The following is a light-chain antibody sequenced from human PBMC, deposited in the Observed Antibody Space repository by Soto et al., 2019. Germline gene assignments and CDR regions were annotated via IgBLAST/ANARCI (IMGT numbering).Light chain of an antibody. J-gene: IGLJ1*01. CDR3: GSYTSTDTPFV. V-gene: IGLV2-14*01. CDR1: STDVGGYNY. CDR2: EVN. Sequence: QSVLAQPSSVSGSPGQSITISCTGTSTDVGGYNYVSWYQHHPGKGPKLIIYEVNNRPSGVSDRFSGSKSGNKASLTISNLEAEDESDYYCGSYTSTDTPFVFGT.